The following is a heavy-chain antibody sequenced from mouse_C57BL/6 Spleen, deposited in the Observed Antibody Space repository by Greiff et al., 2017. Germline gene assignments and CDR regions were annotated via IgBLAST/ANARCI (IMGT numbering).Heavy chain of an antibody. CDR1: GYTFTSYW. D-gene: IGHD2-5*01. CDR3: AIVYSNYSAWCAY. J-gene: IGHJ3*01. CDR2: IHPSDSDT. Sequence: VQLQQPGAELVKPGASVKVSCKASGYTFTSYWMHWVKQRPGQGLEWIGRIHPSDSDTNYNQKFKGKATLTVDKSSSTAYMQLSSLTSEDSAVYYCAIVYSNYSAWCAYWGQGTLVTVSA. V-gene: IGHV1-74*01.